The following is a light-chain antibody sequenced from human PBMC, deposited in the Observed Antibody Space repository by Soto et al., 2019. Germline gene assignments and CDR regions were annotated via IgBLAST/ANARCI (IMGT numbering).Light chain of an antibody. V-gene: IGKV3D-20*01. CDR2: DTS. CDR3: QHYGSSPWT. J-gene: IGKJ1*01. Sequence: EIVLTQSPATLSLSPGERATLSCGASQTVGSTYLAWYHQKPGLAPRLLIYDTSSRATGIPDRFSGSGSGTDFTLTISRLEPEDFEVYSCQHYGSSPWTFGQGAKVEI. CDR1: QTVGSTY.